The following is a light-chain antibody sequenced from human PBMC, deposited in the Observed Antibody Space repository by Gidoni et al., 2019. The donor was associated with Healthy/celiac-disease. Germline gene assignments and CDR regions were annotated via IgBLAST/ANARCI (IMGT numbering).Light chain of an antibody. V-gene: IGKV1-5*01. CDR3: QQYNSYSFT. CDR2: DAS. Sequence: DIQMTQSPSTLSASVGDRVTITCRASQSISSWLAWYQQNPGKAPKLLIYDASSLESGVPSRFSGSGSGTEFTLTISSLQPDDFATYYCQQYNSYSFTFGPGTKVDIK. CDR1: QSISSW. J-gene: IGKJ3*01.